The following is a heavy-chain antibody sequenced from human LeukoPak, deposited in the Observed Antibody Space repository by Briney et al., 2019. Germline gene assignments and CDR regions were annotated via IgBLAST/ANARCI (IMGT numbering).Heavy chain of an antibody. J-gene: IGHJ6*03. V-gene: IGHV3-21*01. Sequence: GGPLRLSCAASGFTFSSYSMNWVRQAPGKGLEWVSSISSSSSYIYYADSVKGRFTISRDNAKNSLYLQMNSLRAEDTAVYYCARRDDEWELPNSYFYYYYMDVWGKGTTVTVSS. D-gene: IGHD1-26*01. CDR2: ISSSSSYI. CDR3: ARRDDEWELPNSYFYYYYMDV. CDR1: GFTFSSYS.